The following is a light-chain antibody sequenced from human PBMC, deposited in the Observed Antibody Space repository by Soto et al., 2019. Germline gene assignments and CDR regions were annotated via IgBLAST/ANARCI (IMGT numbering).Light chain of an antibody. CDR2: LGS. CDR1: QSLLHSNGYNY. V-gene: IGKV2-28*01. CDR3: MQALQTPFT. Sequence: DIVMTQSPLSLPVTPGEPASISCRSSQSLLHSNGYNYLDWYLQTPGQSPQFLIYLGSNRASGVTDRFSGSGSGTDFTLKISRVEAEDVGVYYCMQALQTPFTFGPGTKVDIK. J-gene: IGKJ3*01.